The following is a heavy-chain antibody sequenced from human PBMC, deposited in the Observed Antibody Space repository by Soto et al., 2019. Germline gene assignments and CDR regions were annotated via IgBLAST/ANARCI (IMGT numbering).Heavy chain of an antibody. V-gene: IGHV4-39*07. CDR2: IYYSGST. D-gene: IGHD3-16*01. CDR3: ARGSELRFGGGQMNWFDP. J-gene: IGHJ5*02. CDR1: GGSISSSSYY. Sequence: PSETLSLTCTVSGGSISSSSYYWGWIRQPPGKGLEWIGSIYYSGSTYYNPSLKSRVTISVDTSKNQFSLKLSSVTAADTAVYYCARGSELRFGGGQMNWFDPWGQGTLVTVSS.